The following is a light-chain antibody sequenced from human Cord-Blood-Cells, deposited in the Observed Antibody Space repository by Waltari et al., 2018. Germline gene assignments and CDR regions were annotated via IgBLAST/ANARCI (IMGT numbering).Light chain of an antibody. CDR2: YDS. V-gene: IGLV3-21*04. J-gene: IGLJ2*01. CDR3: QVWDSSSDDVV. Sequence: YVLTQPPSVSVAPGKTARITCGGNNIGSKSVHWYQQKPGQAPVLVIYYDSDRPSGSPERFSGSNSGNTATLTISRVEAGDEADYYCQVWDSSSDDVVFGGGTKLTVL. CDR1: NIGSKS.